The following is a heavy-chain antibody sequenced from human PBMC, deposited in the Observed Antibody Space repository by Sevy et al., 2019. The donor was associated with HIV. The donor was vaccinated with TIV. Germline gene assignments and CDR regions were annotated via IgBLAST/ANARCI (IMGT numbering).Heavy chain of an antibody. CDR1: GGSFSGYY. J-gene: IGHJ5*02. V-gene: IGHV4-34*01. Sequence: SETLSLTCAVYGGSFSGYYWSWIRQPPGKGLEWIGEINHSGSTNYNPSLKSRVTISVDTSKNQFSLKLSSVTAADTAVYFSARGVPAALWGKNWFDPWGQGTLVTVSS. CDR3: ARGVPAALWGKNWFDP. CDR2: INHSGST. D-gene: IGHD2-2*01.